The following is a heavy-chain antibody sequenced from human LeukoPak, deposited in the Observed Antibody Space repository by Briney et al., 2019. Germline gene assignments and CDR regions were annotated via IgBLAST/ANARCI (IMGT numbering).Heavy chain of an antibody. CDR2: IYTSGST. J-gene: IGHJ3*02. CDR3: ASSSRFRVDAFDI. Sequence: KSSETLSLTCTVSGGSISSGSYYWSWIRQPAGKGLEWIGRIYTSGSTNYNPSLKSRVTISVDTSKNQFSLKLSSVTAADTAVYYCASSSRFRVDAFDIWGQGTMVTVSS. CDR1: GGSISSGSYY. V-gene: IGHV4-61*02.